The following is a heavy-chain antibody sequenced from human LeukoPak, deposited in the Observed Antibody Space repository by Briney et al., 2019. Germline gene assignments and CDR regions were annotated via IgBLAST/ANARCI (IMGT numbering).Heavy chain of an antibody. V-gene: IGHV3-7*01. Sequence: GGSLRLSCAASGFMFSSNWMSWVRQAPGKGLEWVASIKDDGSRQFYVDSVKGRFTISRDDAKNSLFLQMNSLRADDTAVYYCARGDHEYWGQGALVTVSS. J-gene: IGHJ4*02. CDR3: ARGDHEY. CDR2: IKDDGSRQ. CDR1: GFMFSSNW.